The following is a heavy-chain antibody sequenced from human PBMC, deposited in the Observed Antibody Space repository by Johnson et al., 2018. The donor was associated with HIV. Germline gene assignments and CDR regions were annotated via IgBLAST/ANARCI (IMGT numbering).Heavy chain of an antibody. V-gene: IGHV3-66*03. J-gene: IGHJ3*02. D-gene: IGHD6-19*01. CDR3: ARGDSSGWDAFDI. Sequence: VQLVESGGGLIQPGGSLRLSCAASGFTVSSNYMSWVRQAPGKGLEWVSVIYSAGSTYYADSVRGRSTISRDNSKNTLYLQMNSRRAEDTAVYYCARGDSSGWDAFDIWGQGTMVTVSS. CDR2: IYSAGST. CDR1: GFTVSSNY.